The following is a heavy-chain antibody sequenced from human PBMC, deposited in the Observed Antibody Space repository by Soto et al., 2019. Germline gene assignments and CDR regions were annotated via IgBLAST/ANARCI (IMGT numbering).Heavy chain of an antibody. CDR1: GFSVSSQY. CDR3: VKDPWEY. D-gene: IGHD1-26*01. J-gene: IGHJ4*02. CDR2: IYTDGGR. Sequence: EVQVVESGGGLVQPGGSLRLSCAASGFSVSSQYMSWVRQAPGKGLEWVSVIYTDGGRNYADAVKGRFTISRDNPENTLYLQMSSLRTEDTAMYYCVKDPWEYWGQGTLVTVSS. V-gene: IGHV3-53*04.